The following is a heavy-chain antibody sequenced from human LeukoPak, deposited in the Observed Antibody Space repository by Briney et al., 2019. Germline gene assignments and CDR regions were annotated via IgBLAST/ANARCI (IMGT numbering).Heavy chain of an antibody. D-gene: IGHD2-15*01. Sequence: SETLSLACTVSGGSISSYYWSWIRQPPGKGLECIGYFYYSGSTNTNYNPSLKSRVTISVDTSKNQFSLKLSSVVVTDTAVYYCARNPGYCSGGSCYWYFDFWGRGTLVTVSS. J-gene: IGHJ2*01. CDR3: ARNPGYCSGGSCYWYFDF. V-gene: IGHV4-59*08. CDR2: FYYSGSTNT. CDR1: GGSISSYY.